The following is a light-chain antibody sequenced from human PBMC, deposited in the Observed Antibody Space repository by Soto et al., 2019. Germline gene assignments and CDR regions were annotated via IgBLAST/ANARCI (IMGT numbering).Light chain of an antibody. Sequence: QSVLTQPPSVSEAPRQRVTISCSGSSSNIGNNAVNWYQQLPGKAPKLLIYYDDLLPSGVSDRFSGSKSGTSASLAISGLQSEDEADYYCAAWDDSRNADVFGTGTKVTVL. CDR2: YDD. V-gene: IGLV1-36*01. CDR1: SSNIGNNA. J-gene: IGLJ1*01. CDR3: AAWDDSRNADV.